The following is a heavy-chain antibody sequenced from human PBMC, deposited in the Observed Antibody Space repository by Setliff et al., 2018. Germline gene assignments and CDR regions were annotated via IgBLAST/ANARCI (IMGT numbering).Heavy chain of an antibody. Sequence: PGGSLRLSCAASGFTFSRYAMNWVRQTPGKGLEWVSYISASSANIQYADSVRGRFTVSRDNARNSLYLQMNSLRGDDAAIYFCVRGLSDRVNWFAFDYWGQGTLVTVSS. D-gene: IGHD1-1*01. J-gene: IGHJ4*02. CDR3: VRGLSDRVNWFAFDY. CDR2: ISASSANI. V-gene: IGHV3-48*01. CDR1: GFTFSRYA.